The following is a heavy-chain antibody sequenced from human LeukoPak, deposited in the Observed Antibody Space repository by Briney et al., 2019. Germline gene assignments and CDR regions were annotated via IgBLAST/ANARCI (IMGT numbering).Heavy chain of an antibody. CDR3: ARAPEGLLIRFYYMDV. D-gene: IGHD1-14*01. Sequence: ASVKVSCKASGYTFTGYYMHWVRQAPGQGLEWMGWINPNSGGTNYAQKFQGRVTMTRDTSISTAYMELSRLRSDDTAVYYCARAPEGLLIRFYYMDVWGQGTLVTVSS. CDR2: INPNSGGT. CDR1: GYTFTGYY. J-gene: IGHJ4*02. V-gene: IGHV1-2*02.